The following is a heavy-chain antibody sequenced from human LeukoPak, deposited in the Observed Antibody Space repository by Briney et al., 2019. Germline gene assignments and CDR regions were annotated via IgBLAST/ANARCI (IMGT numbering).Heavy chain of an antibody. CDR1: GGSISSYY. D-gene: IGHD2-15*01. CDR3: ARVRGYPEYYFDY. Sequence: SETLSLTCTVSGGSISSYYWSWIRQPPGKGLEWIGYIYYSGSTNYNPSLKSRVTMSVDTSKNQFSLKLSSVTAADTAVYYCARVRGYPEYYFDYWGQGTLVTVSS. J-gene: IGHJ4*02. V-gene: IGHV4-59*12. CDR2: IYYSGST.